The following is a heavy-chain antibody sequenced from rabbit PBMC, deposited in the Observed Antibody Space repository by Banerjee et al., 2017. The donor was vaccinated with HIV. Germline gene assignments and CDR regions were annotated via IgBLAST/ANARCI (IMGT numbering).Heavy chain of an antibody. CDR3: ARYNGDSYAL. Sequence: QEQLEESGGDLVKPGASLTLTCTASGFDFSSSYYMCWVRQAPGKGLEWIGCIYTGSNSAYYASRAKGRFTISKISSTTVTLQMTSLTAADTATYFCARYNGDSYALWGQGTLVTVS. V-gene: IGHV1S45*01. CDR1: GFDFSSSYY. CDR2: IYTGSNSA. J-gene: IGHJ3*01. D-gene: IGHD6-1*01.